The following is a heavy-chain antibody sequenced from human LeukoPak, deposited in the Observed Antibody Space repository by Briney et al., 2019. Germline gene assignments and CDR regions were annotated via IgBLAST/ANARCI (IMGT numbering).Heavy chain of an antibody. CDR3: ARDYISGGQLFDS. V-gene: IGHV4-4*07. J-gene: IGHJ4*02. CDR1: GGSISSFY. CDR2: IYASGSTSGST. Sequence: SETLSLTCTVSGGSISSFYWSWIRQPAGKGLEWIGRIYASGSTSGSTNYNPSLKSRVTMSVDTSSNHFFLNLKSVTAADTAVYYCARDYISGGQLFDSWGQGTLVTVSS. D-gene: IGHD6-19*01.